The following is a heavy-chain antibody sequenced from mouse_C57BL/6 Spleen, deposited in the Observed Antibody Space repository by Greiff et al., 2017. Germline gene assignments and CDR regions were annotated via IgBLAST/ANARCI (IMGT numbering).Heavy chain of an antibody. Sequence: VQLQQPRAELVRPGSSVKLSCKASGYTFTSYWMHWVKQRPIQGLEWIGNIDPSDSETHYNQKFKDKATLTVDKSSSTAYMQLSSLTSEASAVYYCARRFFYAMDYWGQGTSVTVSS. CDR1: GYTFTSYW. V-gene: IGHV1-52*01. CDR3: ARRFFYAMDY. CDR2: IDPSDSET. J-gene: IGHJ4*01.